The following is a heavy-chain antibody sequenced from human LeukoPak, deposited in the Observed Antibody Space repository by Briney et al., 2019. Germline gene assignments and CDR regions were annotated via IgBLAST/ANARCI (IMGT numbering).Heavy chain of an antibody. CDR3: TTIKRGDIFGYFDF. Sequence: PSETLSLTCTVSGGSMTPHHWNWIRQTPGKGLEWIGYVFDSGRTKVNPSLTSRVTLSTDTSKNQLSLRLSSVTAADTAVYYCTTIKRGDIFGYFDFWGQGILVTVSS. J-gene: IGHJ4*02. V-gene: IGHV4-59*11. D-gene: IGHD5-18*01. CDR1: GGSMTPHH. CDR2: VFDSGRT.